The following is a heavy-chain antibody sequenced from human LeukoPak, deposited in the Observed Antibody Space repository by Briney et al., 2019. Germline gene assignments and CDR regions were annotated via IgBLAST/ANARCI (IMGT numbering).Heavy chain of an antibody. CDR3: ARDGETTGSISSWFDY. V-gene: IGHV3-33*01. J-gene: IGHJ4*02. CDR2: IWYDGSNK. D-gene: IGHD6-13*01. Sequence: PGGSLRLSCAASGFTFSSYGMHWVRQAPGKGLEWVAVIWYDGSNKYYADSVKGRFTISRDNSENRLYLQMNSLRAEDTALYYCARDGETTGSISSWFDYWGQGTLVTVSS. CDR1: GFTFSSYG.